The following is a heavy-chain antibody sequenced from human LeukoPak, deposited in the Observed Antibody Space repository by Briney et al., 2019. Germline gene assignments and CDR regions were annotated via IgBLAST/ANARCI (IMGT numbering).Heavy chain of an antibody. CDR1: GGSISSGGYY. V-gene: IGHV4-39*07. CDR3: ARVVVAVAGKGYFQH. D-gene: IGHD6-19*01. CDR2: IYHSGST. Sequence: SETLSLTCTVSGGSISSGGYYWSWIWQPPGKGLEWIGSIYHSGSTYYNPSLKSRVTISVDTSKNQFSLKLSSVTAADTAVYYCARVVVAVAGKGYFQHWGQGTLVTVSS. J-gene: IGHJ1*01.